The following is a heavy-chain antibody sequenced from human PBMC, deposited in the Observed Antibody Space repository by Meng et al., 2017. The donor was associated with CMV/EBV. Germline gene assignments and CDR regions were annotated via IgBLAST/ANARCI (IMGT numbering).Heavy chain of an antibody. Sequence: LKISCAASGFTFSSYSMNWVRQAPGKGLEWVTSISSSSSYIYYADSVKGRFTISRDNAKNSLYLQMNSLRAEDTAVYYCARDYVVGATTAYFQHWGQGTLVTVSS. D-gene: IGHD1-26*01. V-gene: IGHV3-21*01. CDR1: GFTFSSYS. CDR3: ARDYVVGATTAYFQH. CDR2: ISSSSSYI. J-gene: IGHJ1*01.